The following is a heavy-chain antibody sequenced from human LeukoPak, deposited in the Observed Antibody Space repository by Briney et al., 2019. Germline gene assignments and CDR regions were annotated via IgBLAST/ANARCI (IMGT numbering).Heavy chain of an antibody. D-gene: IGHD3-22*01. Sequence: PSETLSLTCTVSGGSISSYYWSWIRQPPGKGLEWIGYIYYSGSTNYNPSLKRRATISVDTSKHQFSLKLSSVTAADTAVYYCARVSYYDSSGYYTLGFDYWGQGTLVTVSS. V-gene: IGHV4-59*01. CDR3: ARVSYYDSSGYYTLGFDY. J-gene: IGHJ4*02. CDR1: GGSISSYY. CDR2: IYYSGST.